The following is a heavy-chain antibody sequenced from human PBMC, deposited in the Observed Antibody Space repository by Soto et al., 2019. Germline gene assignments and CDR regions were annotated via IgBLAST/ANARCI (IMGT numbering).Heavy chain of an antibody. V-gene: IGHV4-59*08. Sequence: SETLSLTCTVSGGSISSYYWSWIRQPPGKGLKWIWYIYYSGGTNYNPSIKSRVTISVDTSKNQFSLKLSSVTAADTAVYYCSRRGSTVVPAANLYYYYYMDVWGKGTTVTVSS. CDR1: GGSISSYY. J-gene: IGHJ6*03. D-gene: IGHD2-2*01. CDR3: SRRGSTVVPAANLYYYYYMDV. CDR2: IYYSGGT.